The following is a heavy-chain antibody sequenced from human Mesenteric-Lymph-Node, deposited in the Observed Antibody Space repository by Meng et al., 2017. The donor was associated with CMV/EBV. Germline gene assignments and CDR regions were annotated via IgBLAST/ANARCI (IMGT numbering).Heavy chain of an antibody. J-gene: IGHJ6*01. Sequence: SVKVSCKASGGSFSSYTFTWVRQAPGQGLEWMGGIIPNLEMTNYAQKFQDRVTITADKSSSTVYMELSGLRSEDTAVYYCARANSVTIFVMGAMDVWGQGATVTVSS. CDR1: GGSFSSYT. V-gene: IGHV1-69*10. CDR2: IIPNLEMT. D-gene: IGHD3-3*02. CDR3: ARANSVTIFVMGAMDV.